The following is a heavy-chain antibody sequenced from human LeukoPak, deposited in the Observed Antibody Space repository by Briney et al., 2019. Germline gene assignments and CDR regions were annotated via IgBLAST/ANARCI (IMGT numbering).Heavy chain of an antibody. CDR3: AKDNGAYYDSSGHYDY. D-gene: IGHD3-22*01. Sequence: PGGSLRLSCAGSGFSFDDYAMHWVRQAPGKGLEWVSGISWNSGSIGYADSVKGRFTISRDNAKNSLYLQMNSLRAEDTALYYCAKDNGAYYDSSGHYDYWGQGTLVTVSS. V-gene: IGHV3-9*01. CDR1: GFSFDDYA. J-gene: IGHJ4*02. CDR2: ISWNSGSI.